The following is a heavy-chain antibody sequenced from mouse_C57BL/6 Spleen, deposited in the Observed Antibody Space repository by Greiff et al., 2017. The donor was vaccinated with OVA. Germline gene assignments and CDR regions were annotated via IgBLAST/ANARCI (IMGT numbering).Heavy chain of an antibody. CDR1: GYSITSGYY. Sequence: EVQLVESGPGLVKPSQSLSLTCSVTGYSITSGYYWNWIRQFPGNKLEWMGYISYDGSNNYNPSLKNRISITRDTSKNQFFLKLNSVTTEDTATYYCATIYYDYDGAMDYWGQGTSVTVSS. V-gene: IGHV3-6*01. D-gene: IGHD2-4*01. CDR3: ATIYYDYDGAMDY. CDR2: ISYDGSN. J-gene: IGHJ4*01.